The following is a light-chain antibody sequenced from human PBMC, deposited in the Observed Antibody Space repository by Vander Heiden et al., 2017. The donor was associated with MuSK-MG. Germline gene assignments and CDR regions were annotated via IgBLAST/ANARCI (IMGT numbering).Light chain of an antibody. CDR1: QSISSW. CDR2: KAS. CDR3: QQYYAYWT. J-gene: IGKJ1*01. V-gene: IGKV1-5*03. Sequence: DIQMTQSPSTLSASVGDRVTITCRASQSISSWLDWYQQKPGKAPKLLIYKASSLESGGPSRFSGSGSGTEFTLASSSLQTDDFATYYCQQYYAYWTFGQGTKVEI.